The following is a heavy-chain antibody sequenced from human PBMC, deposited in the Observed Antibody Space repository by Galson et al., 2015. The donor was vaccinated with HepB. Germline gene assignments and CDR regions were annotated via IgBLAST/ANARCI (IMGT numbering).Heavy chain of an antibody. J-gene: IGHJ3*02. CDR1: GFTFSSYA. CDR3: AKGGSWELPTSVDFDI. Sequence: SLRLSCAASGFTFSSYAMSWVRQAPGKGLEWVSAISGSGGSTYYADSVKGRFTISRDNSKNTLYLQMNSLRAEDTAVYYCAKGGSWELPTSVDFDIWGQGTMVTVSS. V-gene: IGHV3-23*01. CDR2: ISGSGGST. D-gene: IGHD1-26*01.